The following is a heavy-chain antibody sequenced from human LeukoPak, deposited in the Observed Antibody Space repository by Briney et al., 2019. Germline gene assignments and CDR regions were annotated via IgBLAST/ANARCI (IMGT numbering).Heavy chain of an antibody. J-gene: IGHJ3*02. V-gene: IGHV1-69*01. CDR1: GGTFSSYA. CDR3: ARDPLAYCGGDCYRLYAFDI. D-gene: IGHD2-21*01. Sequence: SVKVSCKASGGTFSSYAISWVRQAPGQGLEWMGGIIPIFGTANYAQKFQGRVTITADESTSTAYMELSSLRTEDTAVYYCARDPLAYCGGDCYRLYAFDIWGQGTMVTVSS. CDR2: IIPIFGTA.